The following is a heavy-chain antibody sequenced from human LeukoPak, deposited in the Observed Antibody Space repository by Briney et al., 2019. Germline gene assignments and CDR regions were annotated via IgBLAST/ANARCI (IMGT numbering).Heavy chain of an antibody. CDR3: ARQLDTSGDYAGFFDS. V-gene: IGHV4-39*01. Sequence: PSETLSLTCTVSGGSIGGSSYYWAWIRQPPGKGLEWIASIYYTGNAFYNWSLKSRTTISVDTSKNQFSLEVDSATATDTAVYYCARQLDTSGDYAGFFDSWGQGALVTVSS. D-gene: IGHD3-9*01. J-gene: IGHJ4*02. CDR1: GGSIGGSSYY. CDR2: IYYTGNA.